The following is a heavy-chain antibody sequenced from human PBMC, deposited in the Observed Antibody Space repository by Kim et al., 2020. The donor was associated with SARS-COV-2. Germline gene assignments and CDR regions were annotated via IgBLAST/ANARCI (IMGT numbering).Heavy chain of an antibody. J-gene: IGHJ5*02. CDR2: I. V-gene: IGHV3-48*02. D-gene: IGHD3-10*01. CDR3: ARAEFQRRFDP. Sequence: IYYGDAVKGRFTISRDNDKNSLYLQMNSLGDEDTAVYYWARAEFQRRFDPWGQGTLVTVSS.